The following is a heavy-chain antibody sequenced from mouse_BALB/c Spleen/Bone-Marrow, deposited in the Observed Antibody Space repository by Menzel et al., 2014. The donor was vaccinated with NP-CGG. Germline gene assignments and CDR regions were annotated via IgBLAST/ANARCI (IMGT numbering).Heavy chain of an antibody. J-gene: IGHJ2*01. D-gene: IGHD4-1*01. V-gene: IGHV1-7*01. CDR2: INPSTGYT. Sequence: ESGAELAKPGASVKMSCKASGYTFTSYWMHWVKQRPGQGLAWIGYINPSTGYTEYNQKFKDKATLTADQSSSTAYMQLSSLTSEDSAVYYCARARTGTYFDYWGQGTTLTVSS. CDR3: ARARTGTYFDY. CDR1: GYTFTSYW.